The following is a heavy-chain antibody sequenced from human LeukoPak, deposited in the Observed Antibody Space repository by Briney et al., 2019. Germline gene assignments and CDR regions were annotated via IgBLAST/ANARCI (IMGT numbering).Heavy chain of an antibody. CDR3: ARVGITMVRGARGGVYYFDY. V-gene: IGHV3-33*01. D-gene: IGHD3-10*01. J-gene: IGHJ4*02. CDR1: EFSLSDYG. Sequence: GGSLRLSCASSEFSLSDYGMHWVRQAPGKGLEWVAVMWYDGSRALHADSVKGRFTISRDNAKNTLYLQMNSLRAEDTAVYYCARVGITMVRGARGGVYYFDYWGQGTLVTVSS. CDR2: MWYDGSRA.